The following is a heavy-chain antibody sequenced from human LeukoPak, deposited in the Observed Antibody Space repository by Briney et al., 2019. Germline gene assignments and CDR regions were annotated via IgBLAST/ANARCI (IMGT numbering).Heavy chain of an antibody. CDR2: ISGSGGST. Sequence: GGSLRLSCAASGFTFSSYAMSWVRQAPGKGLEWVSAISGSGGSTYYADSVKGRFTISSDNSKNTLYLQMNSLRAEDTVVHYCAKGDYRSPYYSYGMDVWGQGTTVTVYS. CDR1: GFTFSSYA. CDR3: AKGDYRSPYYSYGMDV. D-gene: IGHD3-16*02. V-gene: IGHV3-23*01. J-gene: IGHJ6*02.